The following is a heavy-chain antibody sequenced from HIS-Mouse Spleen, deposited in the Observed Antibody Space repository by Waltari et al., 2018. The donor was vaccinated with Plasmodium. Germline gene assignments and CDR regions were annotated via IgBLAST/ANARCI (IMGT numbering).Heavy chain of an antibody. D-gene: IGHD5-18*01. J-gene: IGHJ4*02. CDR3: SRLRYSYGYFDY. Sequence: VQLQESGPGLVKPSETLSLTCTVSGGSISSYYWSWIRQPPGKGLEWIGYIYYSGSTNYNPSLNRLFIISVDTSKNQFSLKLSSVTAADTAVYYCSRLRYSYGYFDYWGQGTLVTVSS. CDR2: IYYSGST. CDR1: GGSISSYY. V-gene: IGHV4-59*08.